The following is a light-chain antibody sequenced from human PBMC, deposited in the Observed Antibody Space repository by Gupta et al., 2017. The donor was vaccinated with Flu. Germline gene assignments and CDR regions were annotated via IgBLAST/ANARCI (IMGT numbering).Light chain of an antibody. CDR2: DAS. Sequence: GERATLSCRANQSVSNYLAWYQHKPGQAPRLLIYDASTRATGVPASFSGSGSGTEFTLTVSGLQPEDLAVYYCQQYNSCPCTFGGGTKVEIK. V-gene: IGKV3-15*01. CDR3: QQYNSCPCT. CDR1: QSVSNY. J-gene: IGKJ4*01.